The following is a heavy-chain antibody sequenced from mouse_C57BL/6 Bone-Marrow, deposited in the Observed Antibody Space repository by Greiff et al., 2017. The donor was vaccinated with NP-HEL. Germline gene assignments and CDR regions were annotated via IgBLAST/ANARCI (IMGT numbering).Heavy chain of an antibody. D-gene: IGHD1-1*01. CDR2: ISSGGDYI. J-gene: IGHJ1*03. CDR3: TSHYGSTYWYFDV. Sequence: EVKLVESGEGLVKPGGSLKLSCAASGFTFSSYAMSWVRQTPEKRLEWVAYISSGGDYIYYADTVKGRFTLSRDNARNTLYLQMSSLKSEDTAMYYCTSHYGSTYWYFDVWGTGTTVTVSS. V-gene: IGHV5-9-1*02. CDR1: GFTFSSYA.